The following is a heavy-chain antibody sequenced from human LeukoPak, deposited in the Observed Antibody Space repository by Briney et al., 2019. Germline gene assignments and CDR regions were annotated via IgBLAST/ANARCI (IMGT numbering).Heavy chain of an antibody. D-gene: IGHD4-17*01. CDR2: ISSSSNTI. Sequence: PGGSLRLSCAASGFTFSSYSMNWVRQAPGKGLEWVSYISSSSNTIYCADSVKGRFTISRDNAKNSLYLRMNSLRDEDTGVYYCAREAVNDYGDYVFWFDPWGQGTLVTVSS. V-gene: IGHV3-48*02. CDR1: GFTFSSYS. J-gene: IGHJ5*02. CDR3: AREAVNDYGDYVFWFDP.